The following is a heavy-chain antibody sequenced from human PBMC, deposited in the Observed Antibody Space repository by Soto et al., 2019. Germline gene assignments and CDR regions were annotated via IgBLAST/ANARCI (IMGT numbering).Heavy chain of an antibody. J-gene: IGHJ4*02. CDR2: IYYSGST. V-gene: IGHV4-59*08. CDR3: ARHSSSWLYYFDH. D-gene: IGHD6-13*01. CDR1: GDSISSYY. Sequence: SPTLSLTCTVSGDSISSYYWSWIRQPPGKGLEWIGYIYYSGSTNYNPSLKSRVTISVDTSKNQFSLKLNSVTAADTAVYYCARHSSSWLYYFDHWGQGILVTVSS.